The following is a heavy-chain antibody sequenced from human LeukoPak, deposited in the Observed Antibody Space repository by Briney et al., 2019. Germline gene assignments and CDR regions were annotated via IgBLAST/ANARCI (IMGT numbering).Heavy chain of an antibody. D-gene: IGHD6-19*01. Sequence: PGGPLRLSCAASGFTVSSNSMTWVRQAPGKGLEWVSILYNGGGANYADSVKGRFTISRDNSRNTLFLQMNSLRDEDTAVYYCARRDTTGWFHHFDYWGQGTLVTVSS. CDR2: LYNGGGA. CDR1: GFTVSSNS. CDR3: ARRDTTGWFHHFDY. V-gene: IGHV3-53*01. J-gene: IGHJ4*02.